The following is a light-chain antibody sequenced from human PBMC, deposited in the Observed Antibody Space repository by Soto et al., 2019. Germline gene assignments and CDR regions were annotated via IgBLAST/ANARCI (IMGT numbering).Light chain of an antibody. V-gene: IGLV2-11*01. CDR3: CSYAASYTLV. CDR1: SSDVGGYNS. Sequence: SALAQPRSVSGSPGQSVTISCSGTSSDVGGYNSVSWYQQFPGKAPKLMIYDVTKRPSGVPDRFSGSKSGNTASLTISGLQAEDEADYYCCSYAASYTLVFGGGTQLTVL. CDR2: DVT. J-gene: IGLJ2*01.